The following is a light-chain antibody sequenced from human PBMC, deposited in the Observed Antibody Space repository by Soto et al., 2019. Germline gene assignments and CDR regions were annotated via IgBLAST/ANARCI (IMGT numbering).Light chain of an antibody. V-gene: IGLV3-21*02. CDR1: NIGSKS. J-gene: IGLJ1*01. Sequence: SYELTQPPSVSVAPGQTASITCGGNNIGSKSVHWYQQKPGQAPVLVVFDDRDRPSGVPDRFSGSNSGHTATLTISRVEAGDEDDYYCQVWDISSDPNYVFGTGTKLTVL. CDR3: QVWDISSDPNYV. CDR2: DDR.